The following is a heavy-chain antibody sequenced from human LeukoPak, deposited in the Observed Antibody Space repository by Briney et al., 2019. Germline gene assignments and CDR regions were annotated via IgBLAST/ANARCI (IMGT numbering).Heavy chain of an antibody. D-gene: IGHD3-22*01. CDR2: INHSGST. V-gene: IGHV4-34*01. J-gene: IGHJ6*02. Sequence: SETLSLTCAVSGGSFSGYYWSWIRQPPGKGLEWIGEINHSGSTNYNPSLKSRVTISVDTSKNQFSLKLSSVTAADTAVYYCARALFFPYDSSGYFYGMDVWGQGTTVTVSS. CDR3: ARALFFPYDSSGYFYGMDV. CDR1: GGSFSGYY.